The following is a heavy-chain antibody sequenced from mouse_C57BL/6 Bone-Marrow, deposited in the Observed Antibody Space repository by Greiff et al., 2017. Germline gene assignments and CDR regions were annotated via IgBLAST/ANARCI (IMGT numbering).Heavy chain of an antibody. D-gene: IGHD1-3*01. V-gene: IGHV1-61*01. CDR3: ARDITGSFAY. J-gene: IGHJ3*01. Sequence: QVQLQQPGAELVRPGSSVKLSCKASGYTFTSYWMDWVKQRPGQGLEWIGNIYPSDSETHYNQKFKDKATLTVDKSSSTAYMQLSSLTSEDSAVYYCARDITGSFAYWGQGTLVTVSA. CDR1: GYTFTSYW. CDR2: IYPSDSET.